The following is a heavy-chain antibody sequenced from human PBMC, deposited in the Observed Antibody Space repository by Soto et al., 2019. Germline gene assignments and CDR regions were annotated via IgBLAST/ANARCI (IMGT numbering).Heavy chain of an antibody. CDR1: GGTFSSFA. V-gene: IGHV1-69*01. CDR3: ARDRDHTYDY. J-gene: IGHJ4*02. Sequence: QVQLVQSGAEVKKPGSSVKVSCKASGGTFSSFAISWVRQAPGQGLEWMGGIIPIFGTTNYAQKFQGRVTITADESTSTAYMEVTTLRSEDTAVYCCARDRDHTYDYWGQGTLVTVSS. CDR2: IIPIFGTT.